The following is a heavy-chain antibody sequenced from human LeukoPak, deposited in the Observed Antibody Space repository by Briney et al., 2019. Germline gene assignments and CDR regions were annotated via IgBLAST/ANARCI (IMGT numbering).Heavy chain of an antibody. CDR1: GYTFTGYY. Sequence: ASVKVSCKASGYTFTGYYMHWVRQAPGQGLEWMGWINPNSGGTNYAQKFQGRVTMTRDTSISTAYMELGRLRSDDTAVYYCARGGGITGTSNYFDYWGQGTLVTVSS. CDR3: ARGGGITGTSNYFDY. J-gene: IGHJ4*02. V-gene: IGHV1-2*02. D-gene: IGHD1-7*01. CDR2: INPNSGGT.